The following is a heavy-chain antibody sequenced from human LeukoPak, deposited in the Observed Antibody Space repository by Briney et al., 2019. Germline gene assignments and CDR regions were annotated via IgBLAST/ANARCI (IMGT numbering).Heavy chain of an antibody. D-gene: IGHD2-15*01. V-gene: IGHV3-23*01. CDR1: GFTFGSYS. CDR3: AKARDIVVVVAATPLDY. CDR2: ISGSGGST. J-gene: IGHJ4*02. Sequence: GGSLRLSCAASGFTFGSYSMNWVRQAPGKGLEWVSAISGSGGSTYYADSVKGRFTISRDNSKNTLYLQMNSLRAEDTAVYYCAKARDIVVVVAATPLDYWGQGTLVTVSS.